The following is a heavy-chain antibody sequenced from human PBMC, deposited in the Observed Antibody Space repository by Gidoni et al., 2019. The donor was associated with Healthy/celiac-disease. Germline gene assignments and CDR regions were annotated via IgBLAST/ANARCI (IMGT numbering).Heavy chain of an antibody. V-gene: IGHV4-34*01. CDR1: GGSFSGYY. J-gene: IGHJ4*02. Sequence: QVQLQQWGAGLLKPSETLSLTCAVYGGSFSGYYWSWIRQPPGKGLEWIGEINHSGSTNYNPSLKSRVTISVDTSKNQFSLKLSSVTAADTAVYYCARVKQWLASPRYYFDYWGQGTLVTVSS. CDR3: ARVKQWLASPRYYFDY. CDR2: INHSGST. D-gene: IGHD6-19*01.